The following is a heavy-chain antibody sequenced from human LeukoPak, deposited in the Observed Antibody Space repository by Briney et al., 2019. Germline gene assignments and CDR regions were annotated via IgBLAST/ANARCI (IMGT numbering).Heavy chain of an antibody. V-gene: IGHV3-21*01. Sequence: GGSLRLSCAASGFSFDTYRMNWVRQAPGKGLEWVSSISASGSYIYYADSLKGRFAMSRDNTKNSLYLQMNSLRAEDTAVYYCARDSPGTTASDYWGQGTLVTVSS. J-gene: IGHJ4*02. CDR3: ARDSPGTTASDY. CDR2: ISASGSYI. D-gene: IGHD1-1*01. CDR1: GFSFDTYR.